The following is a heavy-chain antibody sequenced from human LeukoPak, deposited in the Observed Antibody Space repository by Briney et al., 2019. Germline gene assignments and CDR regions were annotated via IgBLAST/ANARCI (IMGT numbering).Heavy chain of an antibody. D-gene: IGHD6-13*01. Sequence: KSSETLSLTCAVYGGSFSGYYWSWIRQPPGKGLEWIGEINHSGSTNYNPSLKSPVTISVDTSKNQFSLKLGSVTAADTAVYYCAGGVAAVSDVWGKGTTVTVSS. CDR1: GGSFSGYY. V-gene: IGHV4-34*01. J-gene: IGHJ6*04. CDR2: INHSGST. CDR3: AGGVAAVSDV.